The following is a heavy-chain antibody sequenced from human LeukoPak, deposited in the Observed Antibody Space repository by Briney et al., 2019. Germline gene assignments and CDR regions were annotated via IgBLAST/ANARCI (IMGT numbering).Heavy chain of an antibody. V-gene: IGHV4-39*07. Sequence: SETVSLTCTVSGGSISSSSYYWDWIRQPPGKGLEWIGSIYYRGTTYYNPSLKTRVTISVDTSKNQFSLQLSSVTAADTAVYYCARSPHYDPLTGYGYFDCWGHGFLVSVSS. CDR3: ARSPHYDPLTGYGYFDC. J-gene: IGHJ4*01. D-gene: IGHD3-9*01. CDR2: IYYRGTT. CDR1: GGSISSSSYY.